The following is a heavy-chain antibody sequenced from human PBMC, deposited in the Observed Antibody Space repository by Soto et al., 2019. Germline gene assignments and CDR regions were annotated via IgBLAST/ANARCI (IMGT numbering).Heavy chain of an antibody. Sequence: PSETLSLTCSVSGGSISSYYWSWSRQPPGKGLEWIGYIFYSGRSGSTNYNPSLKSRVAISVDTSKNQFSLKLRTVTAADTAVYYCARTALGWFDPWGQGTLVTVSS. CDR1: GGSISSYY. CDR2: IFYSGRSGST. J-gene: IGHJ5*02. D-gene: IGHD2-21*02. V-gene: IGHV4-59*01. CDR3: ARTALGWFDP.